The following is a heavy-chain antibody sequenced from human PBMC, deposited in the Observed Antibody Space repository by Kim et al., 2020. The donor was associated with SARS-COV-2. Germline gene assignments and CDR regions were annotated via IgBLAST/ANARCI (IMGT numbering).Heavy chain of an antibody. D-gene: IGHD6-19*01. J-gene: IGHJ5*02. V-gene: IGHV4-39*01. Sequence: SETLSLTCTVSGGSISSSSYYWGWIRQPPGKGLEWIGSIYYSGSTYYNPSLKSRVTISVDTSKNQFSLKLSSVTAADTAVYYCSRLGDYSSGWYGWFDP. CDR2: IYYSGST. CDR1: GGSISSSSYY. CDR3: SRLGDYSSGWYGWFDP.